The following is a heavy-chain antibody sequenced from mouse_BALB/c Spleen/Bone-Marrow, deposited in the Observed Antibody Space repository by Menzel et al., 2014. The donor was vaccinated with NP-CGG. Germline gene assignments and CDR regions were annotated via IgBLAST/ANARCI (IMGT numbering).Heavy chain of an antibody. J-gene: IGHJ3*01. CDR3: ARNYRYAWFVY. CDR2: IFPGDGTT. D-gene: IGHD2-14*01. CDR1: GYTFTTYD. V-gene: IGHV1S56*01. Sequence: QVQLKQSGAELVKPGASVKLSCKASGYTFTTYDINWVRRRPEQGLEWIGWIFPGDGTTKYNEKFKGKATLTTDKSSSTAYMQFSRLTSEDSAVYFCARNYRYAWFVYWGQGTLVTVSA.